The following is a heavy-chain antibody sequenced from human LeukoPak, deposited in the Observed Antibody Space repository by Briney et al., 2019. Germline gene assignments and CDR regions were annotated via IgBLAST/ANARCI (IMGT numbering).Heavy chain of an antibody. CDR3: ASCPVFGEIDY. V-gene: IGHV4-34*01. J-gene: IGHJ4*02. Sequence: SETLSLTCAVYGGSFSGYYWSWIRRPPGKGLEWIGEINHSGSTNYNLSLKSRVTISVDTSKNQFSLKLSSVTAADTAVYYCASCPVFGEIDYWGQGTLVTVSS. CDR2: INHSGST. CDR1: GGSFSGYY. D-gene: IGHD3-3*01.